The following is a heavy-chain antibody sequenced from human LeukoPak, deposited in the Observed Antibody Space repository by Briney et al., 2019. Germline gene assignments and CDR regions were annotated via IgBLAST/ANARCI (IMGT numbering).Heavy chain of an antibody. V-gene: IGHV3-30-3*01. CDR2: ISYDGNNK. D-gene: IGHD3-10*01. Sequence: GGSLRLSCAASGFTFSSYAMHWVRQAPGKGLEWVAVISYDGNNKYYADSVKGRFTISRDNSENTLYLQMNSLRAEDAAVYYCATPSYYYGSGSYYNGGTSTYDNWGQGTLVTVSS. CDR1: GFTFSSYA. CDR3: ATPSYYYGSGSYYNGGTSTYDN. J-gene: IGHJ4*02.